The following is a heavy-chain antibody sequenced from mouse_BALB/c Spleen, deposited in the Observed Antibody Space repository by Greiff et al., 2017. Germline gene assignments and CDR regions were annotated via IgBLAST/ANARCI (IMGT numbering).Heavy chain of an antibody. D-gene: IGHD2-14*01. CDR3: ARTAYYRSGHFDY. CDR1: GYTFTDYN. V-gene: IGHV1S29*02. Sequence: EVQLQQSGPELVKPGASVKISCKASGYTFTDYNMHWVKQSHGKSLEWIGYIYPYNGGTGYNQKFKSKATLTVDNSSSTAYMELRSLTSEDSAVYYCARTAYYRSGHFDYWGQGTTLTVSS. CDR2: IYPYNGGT. J-gene: IGHJ2*01.